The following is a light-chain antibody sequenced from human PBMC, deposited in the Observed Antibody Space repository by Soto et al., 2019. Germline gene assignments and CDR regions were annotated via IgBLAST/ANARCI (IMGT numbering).Light chain of an antibody. CDR1: QRVNSN. Sequence: EIVLTQAPATLSLSPGERATLSCRASQRVNSNLAWYQQKPGQAPRLLIYGASTRATGIPASFIGNGSGTEFTLTASSLQPEDFAVYYCQQYNIWPFTFGPGTKVDN. J-gene: IGKJ3*01. V-gene: IGKV3-15*01. CDR3: QQYNIWPFT. CDR2: GAS.